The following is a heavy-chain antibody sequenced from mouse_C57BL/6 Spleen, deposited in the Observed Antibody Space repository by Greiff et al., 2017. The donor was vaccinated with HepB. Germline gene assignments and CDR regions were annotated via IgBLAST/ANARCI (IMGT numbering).Heavy chain of an antibody. CDR2: INYDGSST. D-gene: IGHD1-1*01. CDR3: ARVGYYYGSSYTWFAY. CDR1: GFTFSDYY. V-gene: IGHV5-16*01. Sequence: EVMLVESEGGLVQPGSSMKLSCTASGFTFSDYYMAWVRQVPEKGLEWVANINYDGSSTYYLDSLKSRFIISRDNAKNILYLQMSSLKSEDTATYYCARVGYYYGSSYTWFAYWGQGTLVTVSA. J-gene: IGHJ3*01.